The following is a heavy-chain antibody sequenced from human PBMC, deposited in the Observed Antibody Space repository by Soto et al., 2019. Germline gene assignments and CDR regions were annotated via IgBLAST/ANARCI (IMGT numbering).Heavy chain of an antibody. CDR2: IWYDGSNK. J-gene: IGHJ6*02. CDR3: ASEYCSGGSCYYYGMDV. D-gene: IGHD2-15*01. CDR1: GFAFSNYG. V-gene: IGHV3-33*01. Sequence: QVQLVESGGGVVQPGRSLRLSCAASGFAFSNYGMHWVRQAPGKGLEWVAVIWYDGSNKYYADSVKGRFTISRDNSKNTLYLQMNSLRAEDTAVYYYASEYCSGGSCYYYGMDVRGQGTTVTVSS.